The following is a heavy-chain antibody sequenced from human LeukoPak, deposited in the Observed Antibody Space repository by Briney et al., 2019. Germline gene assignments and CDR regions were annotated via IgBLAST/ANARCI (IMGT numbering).Heavy chain of an antibody. CDR3: AREIQPSSSWTYYFDY. Sequence: SVKVSCKASGGTFSSYAISWVRQAPGQGLEWMGGIIPIFGTANYAQKFQGRVTITADESTSTAYMELSSLRSEDTAVYYCAREIQPSSSWTYYFDYWGQGTLVTVSS. CDR2: IIPIFGTA. J-gene: IGHJ4*02. CDR1: GGTFSSYA. V-gene: IGHV1-69*13. D-gene: IGHD6-13*01.